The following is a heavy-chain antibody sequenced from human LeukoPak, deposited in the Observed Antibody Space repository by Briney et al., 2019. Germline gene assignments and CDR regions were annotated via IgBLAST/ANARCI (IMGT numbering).Heavy chain of an antibody. Sequence: ASVKVSCKASGGTFSSYAISWVRQAPGQGLEWMGGIIPIFGTANYAQKFQGRVTITADESTSIAYMELSSLRSEDTAVYYCARESIVVVVAARWFDPWGQGTLVIVSS. V-gene: IGHV1-69*13. D-gene: IGHD2-15*01. CDR2: IIPIFGTA. CDR1: GGTFSSYA. J-gene: IGHJ5*02. CDR3: ARESIVVVVAARWFDP.